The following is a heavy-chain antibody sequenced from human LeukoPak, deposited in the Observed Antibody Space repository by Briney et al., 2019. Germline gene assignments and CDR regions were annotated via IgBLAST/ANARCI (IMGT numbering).Heavy chain of an antibody. CDR2: IYYSGST. CDR1: GGSISSYY. D-gene: IGHD3-10*01. V-gene: IGHV4-59*08. J-gene: IGHJ4*02. CDR3: ARHYGP. Sequence: PSETLSLTCTVSGGSISSYYWSWIRQPPGRGLEWIGSIYYSGSTYYNPSLKSRVTISVDTSKNQFSLKLNSVTATDTAVYYCARHYGPWGQGTLVTVSS.